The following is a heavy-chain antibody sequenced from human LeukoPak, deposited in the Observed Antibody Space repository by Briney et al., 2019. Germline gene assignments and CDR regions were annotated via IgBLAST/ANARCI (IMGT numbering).Heavy chain of an antibody. Sequence: ASVKVSCKASGYIFTGQFIHWVRQAPGQGLEWMAMYNPNSGDTTFSQRFQDRVTMTRDTSVNTAFMELSRLTSDDTAVYYCARGSPRGNGFDYWGQGTLVSVSS. CDR2: YNPNSGDT. J-gene: IGHJ4*02. D-gene: IGHD6-25*01. V-gene: IGHV1-2*02. CDR1: GYIFTGQF. CDR3: ARGSPRGNGFDY.